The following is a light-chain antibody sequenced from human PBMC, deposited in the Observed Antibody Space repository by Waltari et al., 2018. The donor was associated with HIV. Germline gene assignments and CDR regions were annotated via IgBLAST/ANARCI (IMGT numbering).Light chain of an antibody. V-gene: IGKV4-1*01. CDR3: QQYYSTPLT. CDR2: WAS. J-gene: IGKJ3*01. CDR1: PSVLYSSNNKNY. Sequence: DIVMTQSPDSLVVSLGERATITCKYGPSVLYSSNNKNYLAWYQQKPGQPPKLLIYWASTRESGVPDRFSGSGSGTDFTLTISSLQAEDVAVYYCQQYYSTPLTFGPGTKVDIK.